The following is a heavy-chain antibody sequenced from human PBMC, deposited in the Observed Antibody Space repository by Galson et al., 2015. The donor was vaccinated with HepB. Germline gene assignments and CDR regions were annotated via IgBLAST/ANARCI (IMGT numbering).Heavy chain of an antibody. CDR1: GGTFSSFA. J-gene: IGHJ6*02. D-gene: IGHD2-2*01. V-gene: IGHV1-69*13. Sequence: SVKVSCKASGGTFSSFAISWVRQAPGQGLEWMGGIIPVFGAVNYARKFQGRVTITADESTITAYMELSSLTSEDTAVYYCARTDCRSTGCFHYYGMDVWGQGTTVTVAS. CDR2: IIPVFGAV. CDR3: ARTDCRSTGCFHYYGMDV.